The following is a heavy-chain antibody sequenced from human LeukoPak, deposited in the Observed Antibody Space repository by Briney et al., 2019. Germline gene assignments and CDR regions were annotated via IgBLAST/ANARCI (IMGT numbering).Heavy chain of an antibody. CDR2: INPNSGGT. V-gene: IGHV1-2*02. CDR1: GYTFTGYY. D-gene: IGHD3-3*01. CDR3: AREALTIAAWFDP. Sequence: ASVKVSCKASGYTFTGYYMHWVRQAPGQGLEWVGWINPNSGGTNYAQKFQGRVTMTRDTSISTAYMELSRLRSDDTAVYYCAREALTIAAWFDPWGQGTLVTVSS. J-gene: IGHJ5*02.